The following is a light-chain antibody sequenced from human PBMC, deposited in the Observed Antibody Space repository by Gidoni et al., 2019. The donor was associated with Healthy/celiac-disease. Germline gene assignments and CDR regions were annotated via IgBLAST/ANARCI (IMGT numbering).Light chain of an antibody. CDR1: QSVSSSY. V-gene: IGKV3-20*01. J-gene: IGKJ1*01. Sequence: IALTQPPGTLSLSPGERAALSCRASQSVSSSYLSWYQQKPGQAPRRLIYGASSRATGIPDRFSGSGAGTEFTLIISRLEPEDFAVYYCQQYGSSPPWTFGQGTKVEIK. CDR3: QQYGSSPPWT. CDR2: GAS.